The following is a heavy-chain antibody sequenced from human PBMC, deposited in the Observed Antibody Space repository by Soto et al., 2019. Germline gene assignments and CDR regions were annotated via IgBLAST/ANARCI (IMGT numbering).Heavy chain of an antibody. V-gene: IGHV3-23*01. Sequence: GGSLRLSCAASGFTFSKYWMHWVRQAPGKGLEWVSGISNSGGSTYYGDSVKGRFTISRDNSRNTLYLQMNSLRAEDMAVYYCAKNKDAAPKKKIDYWGQGTQVTVSS. CDR2: ISNSGGST. D-gene: IGHD5-18*01. CDR1: GFTFSKYW. J-gene: IGHJ4*02. CDR3: AKNKDAAPKKKIDY.